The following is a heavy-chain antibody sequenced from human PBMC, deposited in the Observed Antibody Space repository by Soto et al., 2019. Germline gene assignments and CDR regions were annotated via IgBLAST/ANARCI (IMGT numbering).Heavy chain of an antibody. CDR3: ARGSTVTLYGMDV. CDR2: IYYSGST. CDR1: GVSISSYY. J-gene: IGHJ6*02. V-gene: IGHV4-59*01. Sequence: TLSLTCTVSGVSISSYYWSWIRQPPGKGLEWIGYIYYSGSTNYNPSLKSRVTISVDTSKNQFSLKLSSVTAADTAVYYCARGSTVTLYGMDVWGQGTTVTVSS. D-gene: IGHD4-17*01.